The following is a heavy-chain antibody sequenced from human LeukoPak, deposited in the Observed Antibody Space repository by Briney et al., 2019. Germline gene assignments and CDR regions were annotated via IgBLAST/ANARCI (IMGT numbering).Heavy chain of an antibody. D-gene: IGHD3-3*01. CDR3: ARDSAYYDFWSGAFDI. CDR2: ISAYNGNT. CDR1: GYTFTSYG. Sequence: ASVTVSCKASGYTFTSYGISWVRQAPGQGLEWMGWISAYNGNTNYAQKLQGRVTMTTDTSTSTAYMELRSLRSDDTAVYYCARDSAYYDFWSGAFDIWGQGTMVTVSS. V-gene: IGHV1-18*01. J-gene: IGHJ3*02.